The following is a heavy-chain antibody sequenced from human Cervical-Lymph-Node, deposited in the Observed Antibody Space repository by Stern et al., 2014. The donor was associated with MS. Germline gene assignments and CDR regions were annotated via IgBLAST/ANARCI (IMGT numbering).Heavy chain of an antibody. J-gene: IGHJ4*02. CDR1: DYTFTNYG. V-gene: IGHV1-18*01. D-gene: IGHD3-22*01. Sequence: VQLVESGTEVKKPGASVKVSCKASDYTFTNYGISWVRQAPGQGLEWMGWISTSNGNTDYAQKFQGRVSMTTDTSTTTAYMELRSLGPDDTAVYYCARLIGFYYDSSGYFPRYFDSWGQGTLVTVSS. CDR2: ISTSNGNT. CDR3: ARLIGFYYDSSGYFPRYFDS.